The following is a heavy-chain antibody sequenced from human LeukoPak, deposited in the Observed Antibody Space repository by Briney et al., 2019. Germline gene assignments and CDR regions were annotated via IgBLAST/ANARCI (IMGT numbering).Heavy chain of an antibody. J-gene: IGHJ5*02. CDR1: GYTFTGYY. V-gene: IGHV1-2*06. CDR2: INPNSGGT. CDR3: ARDAIYCSSTGCYLNWFDP. Sequence: ASVKVSCKASGYTFTGYYMHWVRQAPGQGLEWMGRINPNSGGTNYAQKFQGRVTMTRDTSISTAYMELSRLRSDDTAVYYCARDAIYCSSTGCYLNWFDPWGQGTLVTVSS. D-gene: IGHD2-2*01.